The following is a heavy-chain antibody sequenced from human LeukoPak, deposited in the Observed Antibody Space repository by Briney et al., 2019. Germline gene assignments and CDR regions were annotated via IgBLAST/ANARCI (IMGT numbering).Heavy chain of an antibody. J-gene: IGHJ4*02. CDR2: ISSSSSYI. D-gene: IGHD6-13*01. CDR1: GFTFSSYS. Sequence: PGGSLRLSCAASGFTFSSYSMNWVRQAPGKGLEWVSSISSSSSYIYYADSVKGRFTISRDNAKNSLYLQMNSLRAEDTAVYYCAASYSSSWTRFDYWGQGTLATVSS. V-gene: IGHV3-21*01. CDR3: AASYSSSWTRFDY.